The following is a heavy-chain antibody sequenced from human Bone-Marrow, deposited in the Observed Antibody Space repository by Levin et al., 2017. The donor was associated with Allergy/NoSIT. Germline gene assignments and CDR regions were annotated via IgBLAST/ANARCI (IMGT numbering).Heavy chain of an antibody. D-gene: IGHD3-10*01. CDR2: IYSGGST. Sequence: GESLKISCAASGFTVSSNYMSWVRQAPGKGLEWVSVIYSGGSTYYADSVKGRFTISRDNSKNTLYLQMNSLRAEDTAVYYCARDLGITMVRGVISGSPPYGMDVWGQGTTVTVSS. V-gene: IGHV3-53*01. CDR1: GFTVSSNY. CDR3: ARDLGITMVRGVISGSPPYGMDV. J-gene: IGHJ6*02.